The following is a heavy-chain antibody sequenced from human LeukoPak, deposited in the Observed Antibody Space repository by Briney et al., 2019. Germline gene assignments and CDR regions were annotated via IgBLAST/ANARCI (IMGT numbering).Heavy chain of an antibody. D-gene: IGHD3-10*01. CDR3: ARGGITMVRGVKPYAFDI. CDR1: GGSISSGSYY. J-gene: IGHJ3*02. CDR2: IYTSGST. Sequence: SQTLSLTCTVSGGSISSGSYYWSRIRQPAGKGLEWIGRIYTSGSTNYNPSLKSRVTISVDTSKNQFSLKLSSVTAADTAVYYCARGGITMVRGVKPYAFDIWGQGTMVTVSS. V-gene: IGHV4-61*02.